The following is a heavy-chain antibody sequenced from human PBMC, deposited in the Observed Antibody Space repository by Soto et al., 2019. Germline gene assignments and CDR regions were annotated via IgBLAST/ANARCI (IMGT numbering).Heavy chain of an antibody. CDR3: ASGGWGSSWYEGGSRIDY. V-gene: IGHV3-13*01. D-gene: IGHD6-13*01. CDR1: GFTFSSYD. Sequence: EVQLVESGGGLVQPGGSLRLSCAASGFTFSSYDMHWVRQVAGKGLXXVSAIGVAGDTYYPDSVKGRFTISRENAKNSLYLQMNSLRAEDTAVYYCASGGWGSSWYEGGSRIDYWGQGTLVTVSS. CDR2: IGVAGDT. J-gene: IGHJ4*02.